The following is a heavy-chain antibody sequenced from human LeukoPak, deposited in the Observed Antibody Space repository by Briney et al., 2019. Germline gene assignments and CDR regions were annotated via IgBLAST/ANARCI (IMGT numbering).Heavy chain of an antibody. CDR3: ARLLRHWFDP. D-gene: IGHD5/OR15-5a*01. Sequence: SETLSLTCAVYGGSFSGYYWSWIRQPPGKGLEWIGEINNSGSTNYNPSLKSRVTISVDTSKNQFSLKLSSVTAADTAVYYCARLLRHWFDPWGQGTLVTVSS. J-gene: IGHJ5*02. V-gene: IGHV4-34*01. CDR2: INNSGST. CDR1: GGSFSGYY.